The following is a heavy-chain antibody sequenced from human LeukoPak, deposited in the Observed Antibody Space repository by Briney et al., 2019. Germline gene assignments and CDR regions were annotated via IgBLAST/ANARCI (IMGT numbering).Heavy chain of an antibody. D-gene: IGHD2-2*01. Sequence: KTSETLSLTCAVSGGSISSGGYSWSWIRQPPGKGLEWIGYIYHSGSTYYNPSLKSRVTISVDRSKNQFSLKLSSVTAADTAVYYCARVVVVPAARPSLGDYGMDVWGQGTTVTVSS. CDR2: IYHSGST. J-gene: IGHJ6*02. CDR3: ARVVVVPAARPSLGDYGMDV. CDR1: GGSISSGGYS. V-gene: IGHV4-30-2*01.